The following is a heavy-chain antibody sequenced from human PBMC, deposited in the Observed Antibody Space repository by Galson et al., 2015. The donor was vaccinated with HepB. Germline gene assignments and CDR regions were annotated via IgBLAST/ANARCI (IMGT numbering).Heavy chain of an antibody. D-gene: IGHD5/OR15-5a*01. J-gene: IGHJ4*02. CDR3: VKWGVAYSFLRAHFDY. CDR1: GFTFSSYA. Sequence: SLRLSCAASGFTFSSYAMHWVRQAPGKGLEYVSAISSNGGSTYYADSVKGRFTISRDNSKNTLYLQMSSLRAEDTAVYYCVKWGVAYSFLRAHFDYWGQGTLVTVSS. V-gene: IGHV3-64D*06. CDR2: ISSNGGST.